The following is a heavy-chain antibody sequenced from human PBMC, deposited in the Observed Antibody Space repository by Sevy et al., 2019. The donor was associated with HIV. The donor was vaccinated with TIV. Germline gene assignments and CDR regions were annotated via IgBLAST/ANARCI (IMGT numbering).Heavy chain of an antibody. D-gene: IGHD5-12*01. CDR3: ARDRGGYDSTPIAPFDY. Sequence: ASVKVSCKASGGTFSSYAISWVRQAPGQGLEWMGGIIPIFDTANYAQKFQGRVTITADESTSTAYMELSSLRSEDTAVYYCARDRGGYDSTPIAPFDYWGQGTLVTVSS. V-gene: IGHV1-69*13. CDR2: IIPIFDTA. CDR1: GGTFSSYA. J-gene: IGHJ4*02.